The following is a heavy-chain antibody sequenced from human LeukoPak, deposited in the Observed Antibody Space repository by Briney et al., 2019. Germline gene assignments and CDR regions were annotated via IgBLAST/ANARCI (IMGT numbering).Heavy chain of an antibody. V-gene: IGHV1-24*01. CDR1: GYTLTELF. J-gene: IGHJ3*02. CDR2: FDPEDGET. Sequence: ASVKVSCKVSGYTLTELFMHWVRQAPGKGLEWMGGFDPEDGETIYAQKFQGRITMTEDTSTDTAYMELSSLRSEDAAVHYCATDPRYSGSSMIWGQGTMVTVSS. D-gene: IGHD1-26*01. CDR3: ATDPRYSGSSMI.